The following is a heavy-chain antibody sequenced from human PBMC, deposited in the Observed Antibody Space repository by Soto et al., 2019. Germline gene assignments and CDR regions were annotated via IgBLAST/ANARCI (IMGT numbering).Heavy chain of an antibody. CDR3: ARTFVTTVHALHAYYYYGVDV. Sequence: ASVKVSFKASGGTFSSYAISWVRQAPGQGLEWMGGIIPIFGTANYAQKFQGRVTITADKSTSTAYMELSSLRSEDTAVYYCARTFVTTVHALHAYYYYGVDVWGQGTTVTVSS. J-gene: IGHJ6*02. V-gene: IGHV1-69*06. D-gene: IGHD1-1*01. CDR2: IIPIFGTA. CDR1: GGTFSSYA.